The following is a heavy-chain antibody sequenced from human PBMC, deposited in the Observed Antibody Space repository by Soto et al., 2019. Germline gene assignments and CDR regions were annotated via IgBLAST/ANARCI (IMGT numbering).Heavy chain of an antibody. Sequence: SVKVSCKASGFTFTSSAVQWVRQARGQRLEWIGWIVVGSGNTNYARKFQERVTITRDMSTSTAYMELSSLRSEDTAVYYCAGERGYSYGNDYWGQGTLVIVSS. J-gene: IGHJ4*02. CDR1: GFTFTSSA. CDR2: IVVGSGNT. V-gene: IGHV1-58*01. D-gene: IGHD5-18*01. CDR3: AGERGYSYGNDY.